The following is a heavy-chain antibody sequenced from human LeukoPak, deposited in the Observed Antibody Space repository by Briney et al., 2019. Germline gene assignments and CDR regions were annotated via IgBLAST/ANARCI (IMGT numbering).Heavy chain of an antibody. CDR1: GYTFTNYY. D-gene: IGHD3-10*01. CDR3: ARDWIGYVDY. J-gene: IGHJ4*02. Sequence: ASVKVSCKASGYTFTNYYMHWVRQAPGQGLEWMGIINPSGGSTSYAQKFQGRVTMTRDTSTSTVYMELRSLRSEDTAVYYCARDWIGYVDYWGQGTLVTVSS. CDR2: INPSGGST. V-gene: IGHV1-46*01.